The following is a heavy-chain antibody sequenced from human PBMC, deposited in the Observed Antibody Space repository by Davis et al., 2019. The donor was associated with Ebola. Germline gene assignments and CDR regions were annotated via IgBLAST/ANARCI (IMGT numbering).Heavy chain of an antibody. Sequence: GESLKISCAASGFTFNKYWMHWVRQAPGKGLVYVSSISSDGGITSYADSVKGRFTISRDNAKSTLYLKMNSLTPEDTAVYYCVRTTYGTPEYRGQGTLVTVSS. CDR2: ISSDGGIT. J-gene: IGHJ4*02. CDR1: GFTFNKYW. V-gene: IGHV3-74*01. D-gene: IGHD1-14*01. CDR3: VRTTYGTPEY.